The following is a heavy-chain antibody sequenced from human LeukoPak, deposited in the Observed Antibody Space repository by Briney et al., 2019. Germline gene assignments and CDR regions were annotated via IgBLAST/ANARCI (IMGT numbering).Heavy chain of an antibody. CDR2: IYHSGST. D-gene: IGHD1-14*01. CDR1: GGSISSGGYS. Sequence: SETLSLTCAVSGGSISSGGYSWSWIRQPPGKGLEWIGYIYHSGSTYYNPSLKSRVTISVDRSKNQFSLKLSSVTAADTAVYYCARAPERPNYDYWGQGTLVTVSS. CDR3: ARAPERPNYDY. V-gene: IGHV4-30-2*01. J-gene: IGHJ4*02.